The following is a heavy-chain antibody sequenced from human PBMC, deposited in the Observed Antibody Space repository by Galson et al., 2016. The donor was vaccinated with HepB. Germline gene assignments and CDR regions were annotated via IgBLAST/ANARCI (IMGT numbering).Heavy chain of an antibody. J-gene: IGHJ4*02. Sequence: SVKVSCKASGGTFSSYAISWVRQAPGQGLEWMGGIIPIFGTTDYAQNFQGRVTITADESTTTAYMELSSLRSEGTAGYYCARDPTGYEILTAYYRVGNYFDYWGQGTLVTVSS. CDR3: ARDPTGYEILTAYYRVGNYFDY. CDR2: IIPIFGTT. D-gene: IGHD3-9*01. CDR1: GGTFSSYA. V-gene: IGHV1-69*13.